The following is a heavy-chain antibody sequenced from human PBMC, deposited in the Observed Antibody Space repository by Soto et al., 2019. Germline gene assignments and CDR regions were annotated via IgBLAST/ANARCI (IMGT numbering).Heavy chain of an antibody. V-gene: IGHV1-18*01. CDR3: ARDQIVVVPAASGYYYGMDV. Sequence: ASVKVSCKASGYTFASYGISWVRQAPGQGLEWMGWISAYNGNTNYAQKLQGRVTMTTDTSTSTAYMELRSLRSDDTAVYYCARDQIVVVPAASGYYYGMDVWGQGTTVTVSS. D-gene: IGHD2-2*01. CDR2: ISAYNGNT. CDR1: GYTFASYG. J-gene: IGHJ6*02.